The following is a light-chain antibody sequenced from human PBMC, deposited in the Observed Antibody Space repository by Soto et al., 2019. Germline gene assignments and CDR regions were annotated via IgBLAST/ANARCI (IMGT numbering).Light chain of an antibody. J-gene: IGLJ2*01. V-gene: IGLV1-44*01. CDR2: AND. CDR3: AVGDDNLKGL. CDR1: RSNIGGNA. Sequence: QSVLTQPPSMSGTPGQRVTISCSGSRSNIGGNAVTWYQQLPGTAPRLLIYANDKRPSGVSDRFSGSKSATSASLAISGLQSEDEADYYCAVGDDNLKGLFGGGTKLTVL.